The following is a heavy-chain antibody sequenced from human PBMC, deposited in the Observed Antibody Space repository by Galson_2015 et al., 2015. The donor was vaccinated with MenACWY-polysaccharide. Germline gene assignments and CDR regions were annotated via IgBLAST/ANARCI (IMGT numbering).Heavy chain of an antibody. J-gene: IGHJ4*02. CDR1: RFMFTTYI. CDR3: VRVRRPTVAPSYLNC. Sequence: SLRLSCADARFMFTTYIIFGVRQAPGAGLEWLAYITPSSNTYYADSVKGRFTLTRYNGKNSGFLQMNSLRDEDTAVYYCVRVRRPTVAPSYLNCWGQETLVAVS. V-gene: IGHV3-48*02. CDR2: ITPSSNT. D-gene: IGHD4-23*01.